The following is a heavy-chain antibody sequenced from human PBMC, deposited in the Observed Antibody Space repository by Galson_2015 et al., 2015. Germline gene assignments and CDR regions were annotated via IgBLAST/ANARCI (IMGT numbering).Heavy chain of an antibody. D-gene: IGHD3-22*01. Sequence: ETLSLTCTVSGGSISSYYWSWIRQPPGKGLEWIGYIYYSGSTNYNPSLKSRVTISVDTSKNQFSLKLSSVTAADTAVYYCAREPYYYDSSGYCEAYFDYWGQGTLVTVSS. CDR2: IYYSGST. CDR1: GGSISSYY. CDR3: AREPYYYDSSGYCEAYFDY. V-gene: IGHV4-59*01. J-gene: IGHJ4*02.